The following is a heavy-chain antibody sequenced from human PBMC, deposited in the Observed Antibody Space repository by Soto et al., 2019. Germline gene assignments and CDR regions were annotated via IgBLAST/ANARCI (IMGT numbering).Heavy chain of an antibody. CDR1: GGTFSSYT. CDR2: IIPILGIA. D-gene: IGHD3-10*01. CDR3: ATEDYHYCSAAFFDY. Sequence: QVQLVQSGAEVKKPGSSVKVSCKASGGTFSSYTISWVRQAPGQGLEWMGRIIPILGIANYAQKFQGRVTINADKSTNTAYMELSSLRSEDTAVYYCATEDYHYCSAAFFDYWGQGTLLTVSS. J-gene: IGHJ4*02. V-gene: IGHV1-69*08.